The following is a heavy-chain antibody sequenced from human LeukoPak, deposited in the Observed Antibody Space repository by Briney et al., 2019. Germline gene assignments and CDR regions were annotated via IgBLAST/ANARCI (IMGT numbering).Heavy chain of an antibody. D-gene: IGHD2-15*01. V-gene: IGHV4-39*01. CDR3: ARHVAYCSGGTCYSTWYFDL. J-gene: IGHJ2*01. CDR1: GGSIRSSSHY. Sequence: SETLSLTCTVSGGSIRSSSHYWGWIRRSPGKGLEWIGSIYYSGNTYYNPSLKSRVTMSVDTSKNHFSLKLSTVTAADTALYYCARHVAYCSGGTCYSTWYFDLWGRGTLVTVSS. CDR2: IYYSGNT.